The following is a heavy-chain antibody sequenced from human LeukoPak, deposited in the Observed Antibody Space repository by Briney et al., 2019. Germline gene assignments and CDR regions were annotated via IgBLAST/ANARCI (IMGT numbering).Heavy chain of an antibody. Sequence: GGSLRLSCAASGFTFSTHDVNWVRQAPGKGLEWVSFINSRSSTIYYADSVKGRFTISRDNAKNSLYLLMNSLRAEDTAVYYCTSHTGTGDAFRPFHIWGQGTMVTVSS. D-gene: IGHD2-21*02. V-gene: IGHV3-48*04. CDR2: INSRSSTI. CDR1: GFTFSTHD. CDR3: TSHTGTGDAFRPFHI. J-gene: IGHJ3*02.